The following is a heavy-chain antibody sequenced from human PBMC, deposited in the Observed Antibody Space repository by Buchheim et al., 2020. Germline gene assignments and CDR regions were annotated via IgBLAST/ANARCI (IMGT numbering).Heavy chain of an antibody. J-gene: IGHJ3*02. CDR3: ARGGSITMVVVVTPDDFDI. V-gene: IGHV3-30-3*01. Sequence: QVQLVESGGGVVQPGRFLRLSCAASGFTFSSYAMHWVRQAPGKGLGWVAVTSYDGSDKYYADSVKGRFTFSRDNSKNTMYMQMTSLRAEDKAVYYCARGGSITMVVVVTPDDFDIWGQGT. D-gene: IGHD3-22*01. CDR1: GFTFSSYA. CDR2: TSYDGSDK.